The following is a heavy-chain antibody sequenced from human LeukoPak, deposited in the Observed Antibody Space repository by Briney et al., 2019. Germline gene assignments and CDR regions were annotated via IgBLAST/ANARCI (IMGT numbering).Heavy chain of an antibody. V-gene: IGHV4-59*01. D-gene: IGHD6-19*01. CDR2: IYYSGST. Sequence: SETLSLTCTVSGGSISSYYWSWIRQPPGKGLEWIGYIYYSGSTNYNPSLKSRVTISVGTSKNQFSLKLSSVTAADTAVYYCAKYSSGWDPFDYWGQGTLVTVSS. CDR1: GGSISSYY. J-gene: IGHJ4*02. CDR3: AKYSSGWDPFDY.